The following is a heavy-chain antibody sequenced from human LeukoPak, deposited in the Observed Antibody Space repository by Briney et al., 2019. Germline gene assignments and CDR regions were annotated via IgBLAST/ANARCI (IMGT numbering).Heavy chain of an antibody. CDR3: ARDYTATGAMDV. V-gene: IGHV3-7*01. Sequence: SGGSLRLACAASGFALSAYWMNWVRQAPGKGLQWLANIKQDGTVQHYVDSVKGRFTISRDNAKNSLFLQMNSLRAEDTALYYCARDYTATGAMDVWGQGTTVTVS. D-gene: IGHD2-21*02. CDR1: GFALSAYW. J-gene: IGHJ6*02. CDR2: IKQDGTVQ.